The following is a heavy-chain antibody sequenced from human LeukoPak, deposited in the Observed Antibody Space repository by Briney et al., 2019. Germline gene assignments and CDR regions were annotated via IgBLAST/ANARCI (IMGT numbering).Heavy chain of an antibody. CDR1: LGIHIGYL. D-gene: IGHD3-22*01. J-gene: IGHJ6*02. Sequence: YGTLPQTFTVTLGIHIGYLWNGHRPPPSRGRAWMGYIHYGGNTIYSPSFGSRVSTSVDTYKNNFSLRLSSVTAADAAVYYCARHDEIGLFKPGMDVWGQGTTVTVSS. V-gene: IGHV4-59*08. CDR2: IHYGGNT. CDR3: ARHDEIGLFKPGMDV.